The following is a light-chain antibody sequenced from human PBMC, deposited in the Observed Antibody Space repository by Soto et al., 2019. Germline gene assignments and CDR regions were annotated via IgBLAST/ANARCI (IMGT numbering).Light chain of an antibody. Sequence: EVVLTQSPATLSLSPGERATLSCRASQSISSYLAWFQQKPGQAPRLLIYDASNRATGIPARFIGSGSGTVFTRAISSIEPEDSAVYYCQPRTNWPPGVTFGPATTVDIK. CDR3: QPRTNWPPGVT. CDR1: QSISSY. J-gene: IGKJ3*01. CDR2: DAS. V-gene: IGKV3-11*01.